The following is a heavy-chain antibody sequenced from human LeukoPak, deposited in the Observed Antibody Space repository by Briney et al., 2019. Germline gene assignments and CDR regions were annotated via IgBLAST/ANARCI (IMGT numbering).Heavy chain of an antibody. Sequence: ASVKVSCKASGYTFTGYYMHWVWQAPGQGLEWMGWINPNSGGTNYAQKFQGRVTMTRDTSISTAYMELSRLRSDDTAVYYCARADIVVVPARYNWFDPWGQGTLVTVSS. V-gene: IGHV1-2*02. J-gene: IGHJ5*02. CDR2: INPNSGGT. CDR1: GYTFTGYY. D-gene: IGHD2-2*01. CDR3: ARADIVVVPARYNWFDP.